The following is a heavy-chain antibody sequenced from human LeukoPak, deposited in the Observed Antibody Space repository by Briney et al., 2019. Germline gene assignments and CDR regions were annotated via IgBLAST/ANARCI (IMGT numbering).Heavy chain of an antibody. D-gene: IGHD2-15*01. CDR3: ARGYCSGGSCYTNYYYYGMDV. J-gene: IGHJ6*02. CDR1: GYTFTSYD. CDR2: MNPNSGNT. V-gene: IGHV1-8*01. Sequence: GASVKVSCKASGYTFTSYDINWVRQATGQGLGWMGWMNPNSGNTGYAQKFQGRVTMTRNTSISTAYMELSSLRSEDTAVYYCARGYCSGGSCYTNYYYYGMDVWGQGTTVTVSS.